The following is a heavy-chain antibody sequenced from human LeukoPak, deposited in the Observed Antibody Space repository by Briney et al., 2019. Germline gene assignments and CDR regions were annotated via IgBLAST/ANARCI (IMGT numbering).Heavy chain of an antibody. D-gene: IGHD3-16*01. CDR3: ARHHYEQSFDI. CDR2: IYYSGST. V-gene: IGHV4-61*01. J-gene: IGHJ3*02. CDR1: GGSVSSGNYY. Sequence: SETLSLTCTVSGGSVSSGNYYWSWIRQPPGKGLEWIGYIYYSGSTNYNPSLKSRVTISVDTSKNQFSLKLSSVTAADTAVYYCARHHYEQSFDIWGQGTMVTVSS.